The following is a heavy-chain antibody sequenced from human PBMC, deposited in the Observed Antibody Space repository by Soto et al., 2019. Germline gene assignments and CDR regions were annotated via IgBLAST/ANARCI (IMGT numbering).Heavy chain of an antibody. CDR3: ARDSPYYGSGSLGY. CDR1: GYTFTSYG. J-gene: IGHJ4*02. V-gene: IGHV1-69*13. CDR2: IIPIFGTA. D-gene: IGHD3-10*01. Sequence: SVKVSCKASGYTFTSYGISWVRQAPGQGLEWMGGIIPIFGTANYAQKFQGRVTITADESTSTAYMELSSLRSEDTAVYYCARDSPYYGSGSLGYWGQGTLVTVSS.